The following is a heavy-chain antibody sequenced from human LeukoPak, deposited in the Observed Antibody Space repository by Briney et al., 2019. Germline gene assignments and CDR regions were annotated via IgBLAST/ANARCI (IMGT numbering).Heavy chain of an antibody. D-gene: IGHD3-16*01. CDR3: AKSPVWGLFDI. J-gene: IGHJ3*02. CDR1: GYIFIGYY. CDR2: INPNSGDT. Sequence: WASVTVSCKASGYIFIGYYVHWLRQAPGQGLEWMGWINPNSGDTTYAQKFQGRVTLARDTSISTAYMELSRLTSDDTAVYYCAKSPVWGLFDIWGQGTMVTVSS. V-gene: IGHV1-2*02.